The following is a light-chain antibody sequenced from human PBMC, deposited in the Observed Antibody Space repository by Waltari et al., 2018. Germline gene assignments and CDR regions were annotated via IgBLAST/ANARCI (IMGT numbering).Light chain of an antibody. CDR3: LAWDDSMSGWV. CDR2: RDD. V-gene: IGLV1-47*01. CDR1: SPNNGSNS. Sequence: QSVMTQPPSASGTPGQTITFPCSGSSPNNGSNSVSWYQQFPGNPPQLPIYRDDQRPSGVPDRISGSKSGTSASLAISGLRSEDEADYYCLAWDDSMSGWVFGGGTKLTVL. J-gene: IGLJ3*02.